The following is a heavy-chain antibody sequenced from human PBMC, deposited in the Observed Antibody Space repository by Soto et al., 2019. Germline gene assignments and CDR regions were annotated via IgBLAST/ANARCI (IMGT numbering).Heavy chain of an antibody. CDR1: GYTFNYYV. CDR2: INSGNVKT. D-gene: IGHD6-19*01. CDR3: STSGLVLTPFDY. Sequence: QVQLVQSGAEDKKPGASVKVSCKASGYTFNYYVMHWVRQAPGQRLEWMGWINSGNVKTKYSQKFQGRVTITKDTSATTHYLELSSLRTDDTAVYYCSTSGLVLTPFDYWGQGTLVTVSS. J-gene: IGHJ4*02. V-gene: IGHV1-3*04.